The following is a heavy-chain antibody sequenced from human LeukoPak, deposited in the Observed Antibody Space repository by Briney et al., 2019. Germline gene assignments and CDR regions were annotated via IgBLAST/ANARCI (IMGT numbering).Heavy chain of an antibody. V-gene: IGHV3-53*01. CDR2: IFNGGST. CDR1: GLAASSNQ. CDR3: ATSIVGLTYDEHFQH. D-gene: IGHD1-26*01. Sequence: LPGGPLRFSGAAPGLAASSNQMTWVGKAPWKGLKWASVIFNGGSTYYADSVKGRFAISRDNSKNTLYLQMNSLRAEDTAVYYCATSIVGLTYDEHFQHWGQGTLVTVSS. J-gene: IGHJ1*01.